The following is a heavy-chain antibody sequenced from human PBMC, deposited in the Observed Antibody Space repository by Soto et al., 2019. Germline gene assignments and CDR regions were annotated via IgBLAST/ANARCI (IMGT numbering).Heavy chain of an antibody. V-gene: IGHV1-69*12. CDR1: GGTFSSYA. CDR2: IIPIFGTA. J-gene: IGHJ6*02. CDR3: ARGRVLMVYASYGMYV. Sequence: QVQLVQSGAAVKKPGSSVKVSCKASGGTFSSYAISWVRQAPGQGLEWMGGIIPIFGTANYAQKFQGRVTITADESTSTAYMELSSLRADGTAVYYCARGRVLMVYASYGMYVWGQGTTVTVSS. D-gene: IGHD2-8*01.